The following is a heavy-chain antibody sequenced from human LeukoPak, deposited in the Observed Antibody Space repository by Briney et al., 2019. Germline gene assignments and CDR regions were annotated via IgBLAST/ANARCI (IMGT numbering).Heavy chain of an antibody. CDR2: INHSGST. V-gene: IGHV4-34*01. Sequence: PSETLSLTCAVYGGSFSGYYWSWIRQPPGKGLEWIGEINHSGSTNYNPSLKSRVTISVDTSKNQFSLKLSSVTAADTAVYYCARGHSGYSSGWARGHYYYYMDVWGKGTTVTVSS. J-gene: IGHJ6*03. D-gene: IGHD6-19*01. CDR1: GGSFSGYY. CDR3: ARGHSGYSSGWARGHYYYYMDV.